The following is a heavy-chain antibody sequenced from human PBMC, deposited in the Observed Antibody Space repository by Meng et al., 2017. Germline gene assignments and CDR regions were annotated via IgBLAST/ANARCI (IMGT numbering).Heavy chain of an antibody. CDR3: ARVDCSGGSCYPYWYFDL. D-gene: IGHD2-15*01. Sequence: QVQLGPPGAEVKKPGSTVKASSKDSGGTFSSYAISWVRQAPGQGLEWMGGIIPIFGTANYAQKFQGRVTITADESTSTAYMELSSLRSEDTAVYYCARVDCSGGSCYPYWYFDLWGRGTLVTVSS. CDR2: IIPIFGTA. J-gene: IGHJ2*01. V-gene: IGHV1-69*01. CDR1: GGTFSSYA.